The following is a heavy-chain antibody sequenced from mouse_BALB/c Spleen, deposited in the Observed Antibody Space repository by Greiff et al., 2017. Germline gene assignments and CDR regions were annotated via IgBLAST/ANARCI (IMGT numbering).Heavy chain of an antibody. V-gene: IGHV3-8*02. J-gene: IGHJ4*01. CDR1: GYSITSGY. CDR3: AGYPNGKGTMDY. CDR2: ISYSGST. Sequence: EVKLVESGPSLVKPSQTLSLTCSVTGYSITSGYWHWIRKFPGNKLEYMGYISYSGSTYYNPSLKSRISITRDTSKNQYYLQLNSVTTEDTATYYCAGYPNGKGTMDYWGQGTSGTVSS. D-gene: IGHD2-1*01.